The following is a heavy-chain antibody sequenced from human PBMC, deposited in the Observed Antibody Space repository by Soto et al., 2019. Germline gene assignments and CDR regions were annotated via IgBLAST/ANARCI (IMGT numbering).Heavy chain of an antibody. CDR1: GFSFSTYW. J-gene: IGHJ4*02. V-gene: IGHV3-7*03. CDR3: AKGGHIDF. CDR2: IKADGSET. D-gene: IGHD3-16*01. Sequence: LRLSCAASGFSFSTYWMSWVRQVPGTGLEWVANIKADGSETYYVDSVRGRFTISRDNAKTSLYLQMNSLRAEDTAVYYCAKGGHIDFCGQGTLVTVSS.